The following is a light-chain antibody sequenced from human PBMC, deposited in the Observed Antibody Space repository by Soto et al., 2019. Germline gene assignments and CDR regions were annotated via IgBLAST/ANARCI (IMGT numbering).Light chain of an antibody. CDR1: QSFDRY. Sequence: IVLTQSPGTLSLSPGESATLSCSASQSFDRYLAWYQQKPGQAPRLLMYRASTRAIGIPDRFTGSGSGTEFTLTIRTLEPEDFAVYYCHQYGSSPRTFGQGTKVEIK. J-gene: IGKJ1*01. CDR3: HQYGSSPRT. CDR2: RAS. V-gene: IGKV3-20*01.